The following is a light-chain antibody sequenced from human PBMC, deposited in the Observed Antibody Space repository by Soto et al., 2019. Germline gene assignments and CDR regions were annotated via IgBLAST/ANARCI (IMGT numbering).Light chain of an antibody. J-gene: IGKJ1*01. V-gene: IGKV1-5*03. CDR1: QSISDW. CDR3: QQYRSLGS. Sequence: DIQMTQSPSTLSASVGDRVTITCRASQSISDWLAWYQQKPGESPKLLIYKASTLDKWVPSRFSGSGSETEFTLTISSLQPGDFATYYCQQYRSLGSFGQGTRVEIK. CDR2: KAS.